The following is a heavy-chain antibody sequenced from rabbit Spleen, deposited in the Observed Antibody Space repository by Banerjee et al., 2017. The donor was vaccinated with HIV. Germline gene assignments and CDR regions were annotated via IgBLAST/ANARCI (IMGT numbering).Heavy chain of an antibody. CDR3: ARDASGVGTAYDYFNL. CDR2: IYINNGNT. J-gene: IGHJ4*01. D-gene: IGHD6-1*01. V-gene: IGHV1S40*01. CDR1: GFDLSGSYY. Sequence: QQLEESGGGLVKPGASLTLTCTASGFDLSGSYYMCWVRQAPGKGLEWIGCIYINNGNTAYASWAKGRFTISKTSSTTVTLQVTSLTDADTATYLCARDASGVGTAYDYFNLWGPGTLVTVS.